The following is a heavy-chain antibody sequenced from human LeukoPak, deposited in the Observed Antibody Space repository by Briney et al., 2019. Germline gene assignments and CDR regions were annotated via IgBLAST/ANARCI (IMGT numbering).Heavy chain of an antibody. CDR3: ARGKRGYSYGFDY. Sequence: GGSPRLSCAASGFTLSSYWMHWVRQAPGKGLVWVSRINSDGSSTSYADSVKGRFTISRDNAKNTLYLQMNSLRAEDTAVYYCARGKRGYSYGFDYWGQGTLVTVSS. CDR2: INSDGSST. CDR1: GFTLSSYW. V-gene: IGHV3-74*01. J-gene: IGHJ4*02. D-gene: IGHD5-18*01.